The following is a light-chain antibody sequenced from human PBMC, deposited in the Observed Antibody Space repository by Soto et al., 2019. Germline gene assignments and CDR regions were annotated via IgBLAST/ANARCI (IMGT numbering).Light chain of an antibody. CDR1: QSIRSY. J-gene: IGKJ3*01. CDR2: AAS. Sequence: DIQMTQSPSSLSASVGDRVTITCRASQSIRSYLNWYQQKPGKAPKLLIYAASSLQSGVPSRFSGSGSGTDFTLTISSLQPEDFATYYCQQIYSTLSAFGPGTKVDSK. CDR3: QQIYSTLSA. V-gene: IGKV1-39*01.